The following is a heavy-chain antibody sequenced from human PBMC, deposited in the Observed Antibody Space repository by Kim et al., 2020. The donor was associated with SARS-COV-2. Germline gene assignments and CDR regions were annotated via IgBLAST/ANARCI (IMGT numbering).Heavy chain of an antibody. Sequence: SETLSLTCTVSGGSISSYYWSWIRQPPGKGLEWIGYIYYSGSTNYNPSLKSRVTISVDTSKNQFSLKLSSVTAADTAVYYCARDIGITMVRGVITRYYYGMDVWGQGTTVTVSS. CDR2: IYYSGST. CDR1: GGSISSYY. V-gene: IGHV4-59*13. D-gene: IGHD3-10*01. J-gene: IGHJ6*02. CDR3: ARDIGITMVRGVITRYYYGMDV.